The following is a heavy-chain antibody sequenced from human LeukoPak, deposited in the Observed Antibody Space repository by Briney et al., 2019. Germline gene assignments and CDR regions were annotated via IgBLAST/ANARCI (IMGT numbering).Heavy chain of an antibody. V-gene: IGHV4-59*01. Sequence: KPSATLSLTWTVSGTSISSDYWSWSRETPGKGLEWIGYIYNSGTTNYNPSLKSPLTISVDTSKNPSSLKLISLTAADPAVYYCAGQWASYFDYWGRGTLVTVSS. CDR3: AGQWASYFDY. CDR2: IYNSGTT. CDR1: GTSISSDY. D-gene: IGHD1-26*01. J-gene: IGHJ4*02.